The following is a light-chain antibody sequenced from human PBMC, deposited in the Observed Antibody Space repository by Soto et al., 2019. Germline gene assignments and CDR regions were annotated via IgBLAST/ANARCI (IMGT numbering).Light chain of an antibody. V-gene: IGKV1-5*01. J-gene: IGKJ4*01. Sequence: DRQMTQSASTLSASEGDRVTVTCRASQSISSWLAWYHQKPGRAPRLLIYAASTWQSGVPSRFSGSGSGAEFTLTISSLQPEDFATYYCQQFNSYPHTFGGGTKVDIK. CDR3: QQFNSYPHT. CDR2: AAS. CDR1: QSISSW.